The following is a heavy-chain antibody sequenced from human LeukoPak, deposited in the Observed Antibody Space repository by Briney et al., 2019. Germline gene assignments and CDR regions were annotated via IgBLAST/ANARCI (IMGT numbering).Heavy chain of an antibody. CDR3: AKDISYYENAFDF. CDR2: ISEDGNNE. Sequence: GGSLRLSCAASGFTFSSYAMHWVRQAPGKGLEWVAIISEDGNNEYYADSVKGRFTISRDNSKRTLYLQMNSLGAEDTAVYYCAKDISYYENAFDFWGQGTMVTVSS. V-gene: IGHV3-30*04. J-gene: IGHJ3*01. D-gene: IGHD3-22*01. CDR1: GFTFSSYA.